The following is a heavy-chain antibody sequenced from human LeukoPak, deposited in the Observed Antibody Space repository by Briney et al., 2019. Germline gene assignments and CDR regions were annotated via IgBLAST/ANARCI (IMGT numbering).Heavy chain of an antibody. CDR1: GYTFTDYY. J-gene: IGHJ4*02. D-gene: IGHD3-10*01. CDR3: ASASGFGGNFDY. V-gene: IGHV1-2*02. Sequence: ASVKVSCKASGYTFTDYYLHWVRQAPGQGLEWMGWINPNSGGTKYAQKFQGRVTITTDESTSTAYMELSSLRSEDTAVYYCASASGFGGNFDYWGQGTLVTVSS. CDR2: INPNSGGT.